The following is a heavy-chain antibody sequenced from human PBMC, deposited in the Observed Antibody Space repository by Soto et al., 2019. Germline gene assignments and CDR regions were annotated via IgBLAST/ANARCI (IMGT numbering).Heavy chain of an antibody. CDR2: ISKDGMNK. CDR3: ARDMYSSDYFVKWFEP. D-gene: IGHD6-19*01. Sequence: QVRLVESGGGVVQPGRSLRLSCTASGFSFSSYAMYWFRQPPGKGLEWVAVISKDGMNKNYADSVKGRVTVSRDNDNYSLDLQLKSLRGEDTAMYYCARDMYSSDYFVKWFEPWGQGTLVTVSS. J-gene: IGHJ5*02. V-gene: IGHV3-30*04. CDR1: GFSFSSYA.